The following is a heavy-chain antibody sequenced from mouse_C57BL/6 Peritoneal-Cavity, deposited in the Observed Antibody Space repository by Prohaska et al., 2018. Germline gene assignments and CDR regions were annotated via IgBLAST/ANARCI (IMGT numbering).Heavy chain of an antibody. CDR3: ASDYGLYYFDY. CDR2: IDPNSGGT. CDR1: GYTFTSYW. J-gene: IGHJ2*01. Sequence: QVQLQQPGAELVKPGASVKLSCKASGYTFTSYWMHWVKQRPGRGLEWIGRIDPNSGGTKYNERFKSKDTLNVDKPSRTVYRKLSSLTSEDSAVYYCASDYGLYYFDYWGQGTTLTVSS. V-gene: IGHV1-72*01. D-gene: IGHD1-1*01.